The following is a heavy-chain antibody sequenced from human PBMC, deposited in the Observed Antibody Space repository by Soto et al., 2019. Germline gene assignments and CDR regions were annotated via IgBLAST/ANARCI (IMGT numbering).Heavy chain of an antibody. Sequence: EVPLVESGGGLVKPGGSLSLSCAASGFTFSDAWMGWVRQAPGKGLEWVGRIRSKTDGGTTDYAAPVKGRFTISRDDSKNTLDLQMNSLKTEDTAVYYCSYDSYRGDYWGQGTLVTVSS. V-gene: IGHV3-15*01. CDR3: SYDSYRGDY. D-gene: IGHD3-22*01. J-gene: IGHJ4*02. CDR2: IRSKTDGGTT. CDR1: GFTFSDAW.